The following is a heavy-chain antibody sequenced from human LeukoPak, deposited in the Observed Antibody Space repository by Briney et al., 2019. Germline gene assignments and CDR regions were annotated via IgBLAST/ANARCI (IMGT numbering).Heavy chain of an antibody. D-gene: IGHD6-13*01. CDR1: GFTFSSYE. Sequence: GGSLRLSCAASGFTFSSYEMNWVRQAPGKGLEWVSYISSSGSTIYYADSVKGRFTISRDNAKNSLYPQMNSLRAEDTAVYYCARPLWGSWSTFDYGGQEPLVTVSS. V-gene: IGHV3-48*03. CDR3: ARPLWGSWSTFDY. J-gene: IGHJ4*02. CDR2: ISSSGSTI.